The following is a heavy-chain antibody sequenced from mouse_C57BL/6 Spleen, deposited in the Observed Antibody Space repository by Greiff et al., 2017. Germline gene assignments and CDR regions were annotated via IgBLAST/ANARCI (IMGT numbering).Heavy chain of an antibody. CDR1: GYAFTNYL. Sequence: VQLQQSGAELVRPGTSVKVSCKASGYAFTNYLIEWVTQRPGQGLEWIGVINPGSGGTNYNEKFKGKATLTADKSSSTAYMQLSSLTSEDSAVYFCARSRGNYEDRNWYFDVWGTGTTVTVSS. V-gene: IGHV1-54*01. J-gene: IGHJ1*03. CDR3: ARSRGNYEDRNWYFDV. D-gene: IGHD2-1*01. CDR2: INPGSGGT.